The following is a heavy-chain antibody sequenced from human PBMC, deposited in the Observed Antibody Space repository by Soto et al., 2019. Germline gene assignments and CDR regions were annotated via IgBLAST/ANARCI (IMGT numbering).Heavy chain of an antibody. CDR1: GGTFSSYA. V-gene: IGHV1-69*06. CDR3: ARSAGRVAVAGDGGVSYFDY. CDR2: IIPIFGTA. J-gene: IGHJ4*02. D-gene: IGHD6-19*01. Sequence: QVQLVQSVAEVKKPGSSVKVSCKASGGTFSSYAISWVRQAPGQGLEWMGGIIPIFGTANYAQKFQGRVTITADKSTSTDYMELSSLRSEDTAVYYCARSAGRVAVAGDGGVSYFDYWGQGTLVTVSS.